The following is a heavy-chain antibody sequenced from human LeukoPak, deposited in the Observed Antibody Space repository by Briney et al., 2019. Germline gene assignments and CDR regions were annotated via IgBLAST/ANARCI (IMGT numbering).Heavy chain of an antibody. CDR2: IYHSGST. V-gene: IGHV4-30-2*01. CDR3: ARDHSKQGYSYGSGY. CDR1: GGSISSGGYY. Sequence: SETLSLTCTVSGGSISSGGYYWSWIRQPPGKGLEWIGYIYHSGSTYYNPSLKSRVTISVDRSKNQFSLKLSSVTAADTAVYYCARDHSKQGYSYGSGYWGQGTLVTVSS. D-gene: IGHD5-18*01. J-gene: IGHJ4*02.